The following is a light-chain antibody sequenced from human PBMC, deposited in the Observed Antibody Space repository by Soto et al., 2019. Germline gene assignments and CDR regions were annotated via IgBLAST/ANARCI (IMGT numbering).Light chain of an antibody. CDR2: DAS. CDR3: QQYNNWPRT. V-gene: IGKV3-15*01. Sequence: EIVMTKSPATLSVSPGERATLCCRASQSVSSNLAWYQQRPGQAPRLLIYDASTRATDIPARVSGSGSGTEFTLTISSLQSEDFAVYYCQQYNNWPRTLGQGTKVDI. CDR1: QSVSSN. J-gene: IGKJ1*01.